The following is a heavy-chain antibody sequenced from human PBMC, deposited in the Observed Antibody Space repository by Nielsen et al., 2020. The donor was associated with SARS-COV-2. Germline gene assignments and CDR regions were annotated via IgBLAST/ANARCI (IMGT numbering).Heavy chain of an antibody. V-gene: IGHV1-18*01. CDR1: GYTFTSYG. CDR3: ARDLIMVRGVIITTYYFDY. D-gene: IGHD3-10*01. Sequence: ASVKVSCKASGYTFTSYGFSWVRQAPGQGLEWMGWISAYNGNTNYAQKLQGRVTMTTDTSTSTAYMELRSLRSDDTAVYYCARDLIMVRGVIITTYYFDYWGQGTLVTVSS. J-gene: IGHJ4*02. CDR2: ISAYNGNT.